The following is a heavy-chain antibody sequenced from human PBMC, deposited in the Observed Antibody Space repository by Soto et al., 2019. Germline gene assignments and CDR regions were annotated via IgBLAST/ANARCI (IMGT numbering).Heavy chain of an antibody. Sequence: SETLSLTCTVPGGSISSYYWSWIRQPPGKGLEWIGYIYYSGSTNYNPSLKSRVTISVDTSKNRFSLKLSSVTAADTAVYYCARWYSSSRQGWFDPWGQGTLVTVSS. J-gene: IGHJ5*02. CDR2: IYYSGST. CDR3: ARWYSSSRQGWFDP. CDR1: GGSISSYY. D-gene: IGHD6-13*01. V-gene: IGHV4-59*08.